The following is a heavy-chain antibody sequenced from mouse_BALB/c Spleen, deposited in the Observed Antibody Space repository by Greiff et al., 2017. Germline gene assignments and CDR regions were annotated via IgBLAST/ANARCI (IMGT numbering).Heavy chain of an antibody. D-gene: IGHD1-1*01. Sequence: VHVKQSGAELVKPGASVKLSCTASGFNIKDTYMHWVKQRPEQGLEWIGRIDPANGNTKYDPKFQGKATITADTSSNTAYLQLSSLTSEDTAVYYCARNYYGSSYFAYWGQGTLVTVSA. CDR3: ARNYYGSSYFAY. CDR2: IDPANGNT. J-gene: IGHJ3*01. CDR1: GFNIKDTY. V-gene: IGHV14-3*02.